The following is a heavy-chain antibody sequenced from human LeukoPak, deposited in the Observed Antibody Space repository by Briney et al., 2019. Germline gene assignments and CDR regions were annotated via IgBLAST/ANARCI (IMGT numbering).Heavy chain of an antibody. Sequence: PSETLSLTCTVSGGSISSSSYYWGWIRQPPGKGLEWIGSIYYSGGTYYNPSLKSRVTISVDTSKNQFSLKLSSVTAADTAVYYCASNRIAARRGQNYYFDYWGQGTLVTVSS. D-gene: IGHD6-6*01. CDR2: IYYSGGT. V-gene: IGHV4-39*01. CDR1: GGSISSSSYY. J-gene: IGHJ4*02. CDR3: ASNRIAARRGQNYYFDY.